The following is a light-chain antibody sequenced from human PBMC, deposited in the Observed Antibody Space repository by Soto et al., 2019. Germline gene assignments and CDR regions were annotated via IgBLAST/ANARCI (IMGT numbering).Light chain of an antibody. J-gene: IGKJ4*01. Sequence: EIVMTQSPATLSVSPGERATLSCRASQSVSSNLAWYQQKPGQAPRLLIYGASTRATGIPARFSGSGSGTEFTLTISSLQSEDFAVYDCQQYNNWPLTGGGGTKVDI. CDR3: QQYNNWPLT. CDR2: GAS. CDR1: QSVSSN. V-gene: IGKV3D-15*01.